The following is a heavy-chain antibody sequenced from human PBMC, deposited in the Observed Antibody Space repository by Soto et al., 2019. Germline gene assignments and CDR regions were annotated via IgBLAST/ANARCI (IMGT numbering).Heavy chain of an antibody. V-gene: IGHV3-30*18. CDR1: GFSFGRSG. CDR2: IGYDGVNK. J-gene: IGHJ5*02. Sequence: QEQLVESGGGVVQPGRSLRLSCAASGFSFGRSGMHWFRQAPGRGLQWVAVIGYDGVNKYYGDSVKGRFTISRDNSRTTVDLQMSSLRPEDTAIYYCAKDWDEGQWPHAGDLWGQGTQVIVS. D-gene: IGHD6-19*01. CDR3: AKDWDEGQWPHAGDL.